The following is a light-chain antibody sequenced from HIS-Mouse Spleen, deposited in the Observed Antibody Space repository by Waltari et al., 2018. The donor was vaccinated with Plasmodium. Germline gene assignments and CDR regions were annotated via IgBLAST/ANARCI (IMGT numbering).Light chain of an antibody. CDR1: QSISSW. V-gene: IGKV1-5*03. CDR2: KAS. J-gene: IGKJ1*01. CDR3: QQYNSYSWT. Sequence: DIQMTQSPSTLSASVGDRVTITCRASQSISSWLAWYQQKPGKDPKLLIYKASSLESGVPSRVIGSGSVTEFTLTISSLQPDDFATYYCQQYNSYSWTFGQGTKVEIK.